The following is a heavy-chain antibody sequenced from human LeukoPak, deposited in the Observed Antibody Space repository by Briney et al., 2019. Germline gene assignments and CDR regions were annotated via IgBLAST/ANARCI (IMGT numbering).Heavy chain of an antibody. CDR3: ARDQWLQSDYHMDV. D-gene: IGHD5-18*01. CDR1: GFTFSNYG. Sequence: PGGSLRLSCTASGFTFSNYGMHWVRQAPGKGLEWVSFVSSSSSYIYYADSMKGRFTISRDNAKNSLYLQMNSLRAEDTAVYYCARDQWLQSDYHMDVWGKGTTVTVSS. J-gene: IGHJ6*03. CDR2: VSSSSSYI. V-gene: IGHV3-21*01.